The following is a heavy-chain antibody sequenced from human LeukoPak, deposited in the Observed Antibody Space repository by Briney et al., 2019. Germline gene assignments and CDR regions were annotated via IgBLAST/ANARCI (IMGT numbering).Heavy chain of an antibody. CDR3: TTHKLWFGDDLDY. Sequence: PGGSLRLSCAASGFTFSSYSMNWVRQAPGKGLEWVGRIKSKIDGESTDFAAPVKDRFTISRDDSKDTMFLQMNNLRTEDTAIYYCTTHKLWFGDDLDYWGQGTLVTVSS. D-gene: IGHD3-10*01. V-gene: IGHV3-15*01. J-gene: IGHJ4*02. CDR2: IKSKIDGEST. CDR1: GFTFSSYS.